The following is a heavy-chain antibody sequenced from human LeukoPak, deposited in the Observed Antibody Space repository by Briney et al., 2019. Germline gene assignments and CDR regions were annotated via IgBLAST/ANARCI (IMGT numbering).Heavy chain of an antibody. D-gene: IGHD6-6*01. V-gene: IGHV3-11*01. CDR2: ISSSANDK. CDR3: ASGSSSVGY. Sequence: PGGSLRLSCAASRFNFNDYYMSWTRQAPGKGLEWLSYISSSANDKYYADSVKGRFTISRDNAKNSLYLQMNSLRVEDTAVYYCASGSSSVGYWGQGTLVTVSS. J-gene: IGHJ4*02. CDR1: RFNFNDYY.